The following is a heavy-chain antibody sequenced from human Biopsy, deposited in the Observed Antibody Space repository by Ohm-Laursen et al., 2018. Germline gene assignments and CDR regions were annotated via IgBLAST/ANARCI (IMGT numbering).Heavy chain of an antibody. CDR3: AKDGGQWLGGAFDI. J-gene: IGHJ3*02. CDR2: TSFDGSNK. CDR1: GLIFSDYY. V-gene: IGHV3-30*18. D-gene: IGHD6-19*01. Sequence: SLRLSCAASGLIFSDYYMSWIRQPPGKGLEWLAVTSFDGSNKFYAESVRGRFTISRDRSRDTLYLQMNRLTNEDTALYYCAKDGGQWLGGAFDIWGHGTMVIVAS.